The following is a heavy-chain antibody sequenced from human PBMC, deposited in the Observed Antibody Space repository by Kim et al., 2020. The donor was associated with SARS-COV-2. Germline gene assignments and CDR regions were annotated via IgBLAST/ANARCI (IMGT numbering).Heavy chain of an antibody. CDR3: ASDDYLDYYYYGMDV. J-gene: IGHJ6*02. D-gene: IGHD4-17*01. V-gene: IGHV4-59*01. CDR1: GGSISSYY. CDR2: IYYSGST. Sequence: SETLSLTCTVSGGSISSYYWSWIRQPPGKGLEWIGYIYYSGSTNYNPSLKSRVTISVDTSKNQFSLKLSSVTAADTAVYYCASDDYLDYYYYGMDVSGQG.